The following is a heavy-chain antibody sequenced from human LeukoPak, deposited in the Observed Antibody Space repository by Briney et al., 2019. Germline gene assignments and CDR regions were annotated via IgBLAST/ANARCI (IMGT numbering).Heavy chain of an antibody. D-gene: IGHD6-19*01. V-gene: IGHV4-39*01. CDR3: ARGADSSGFG. CDR2: IYYSGST. J-gene: IGHJ4*02. Sequence: SETLSLTCTVSGGSISSSSYYWGWIRQPPGKGLEWIGSIYYSGSTYYNPSLKSRVTISVDTSKNQFSLKLSSVTAADTAVYYCARGADSSGFGWGQGTPVTVSS. CDR1: GGSISSSSYY.